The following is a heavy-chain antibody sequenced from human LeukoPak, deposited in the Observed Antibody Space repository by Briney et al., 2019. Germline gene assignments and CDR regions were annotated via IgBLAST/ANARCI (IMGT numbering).Heavy chain of an antibody. V-gene: IGHV3-23*01. CDR1: GFTFGSYA. Sequence: GGSLRLSCAASGFTFGSYAIAWGREAPGRGLGWVSAISGSGDSTCYADSVKGRFTISRDNSKNTLYLQMNSLRAEDTAVFYCAKDQPLSSDGEYYFDCWGQGTLVTVSS. D-gene: IGHD6-19*01. CDR2: ISGSGDST. J-gene: IGHJ4*02. CDR3: AKDQPLSSDGEYYFDC.